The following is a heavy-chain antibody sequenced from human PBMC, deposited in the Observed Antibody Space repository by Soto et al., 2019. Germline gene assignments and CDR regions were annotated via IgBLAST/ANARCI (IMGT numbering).Heavy chain of an antibody. CDR1: GGTFSNFA. D-gene: IGHD6-6*01. CDR3: ATSPLASAITARGWFDP. V-gene: IGHV1-69*06. CDR2: IIPISGTA. Sequence: SVKVSCKASGGTFSNFAISWVRQAPGQGLEWMGGIIPISGTANYAQKFQGRVAVTADKSTTTAHMELRSLRYEDTAVYYCATSPLASAITARGWFDPWGQGTLVTVSS. J-gene: IGHJ5*02.